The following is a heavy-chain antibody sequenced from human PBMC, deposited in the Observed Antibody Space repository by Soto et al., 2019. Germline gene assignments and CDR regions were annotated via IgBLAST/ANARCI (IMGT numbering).Heavy chain of an antibody. CDR1: GFTLSGRS. CDR3: ARGWFGPDV. V-gene: IGHV3-74*01. D-gene: IGHD3-10*01. J-gene: IGHJ6*04. CDR2: IDNAGTDS. Sequence: EVQLVESGGGLVQPGGSLRLSCAASGFTLSGRSMHWVRQAPGKGLVCVSGIDNAGTDSTYADPVKGRFTSSRDNAKNMLYLQMNSLRVEDTAVYYCARGWFGPDVWGKGTTVTVSS.